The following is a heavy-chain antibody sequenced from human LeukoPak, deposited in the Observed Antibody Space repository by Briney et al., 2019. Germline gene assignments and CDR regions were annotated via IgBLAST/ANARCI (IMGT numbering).Heavy chain of an antibody. D-gene: IGHD3-9*01. Sequence: SETLSLTCTVSGASIRSYHWSWIRQPPGKGLEWIGYIYYSGSTKYNPSLMSRVTISVDTSKNQFSLKLTSVTAADTAVYYCARHPLETRNNIAISRLAFDYWGQGTLVTVSS. CDR3: ARHPLETRNNIAISRLAFDY. CDR1: GASIRSYH. V-gene: IGHV4-59*08. J-gene: IGHJ4*02. CDR2: IYYSGST.